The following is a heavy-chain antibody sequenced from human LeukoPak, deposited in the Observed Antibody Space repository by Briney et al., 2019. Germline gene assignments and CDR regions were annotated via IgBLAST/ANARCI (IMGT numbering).Heavy chain of an antibody. CDR2: IYYSGST. V-gene: IGHV4-39*01. J-gene: IGHJ6*02. CDR1: GGSISSSSYY. Sequence: SETLSLTCTVSGGSISSSSYYWGWIRQPPGKGLEWIGSIYYSGSTYYNPSLKSRVTISVDTSKNQFSLKLGSVTAADTAVYYCARHDIGGYYYYGMDVWGQGTTVTVSS. D-gene: IGHD5-12*01. CDR3: ARHDIGGYYYYGMDV.